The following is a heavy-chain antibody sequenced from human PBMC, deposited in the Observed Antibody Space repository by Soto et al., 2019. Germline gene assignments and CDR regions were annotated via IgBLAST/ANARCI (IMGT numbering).Heavy chain of an antibody. Sequence: QVQLVESGGGVVQPVRSLRLSCAASGFTFSSYAMHWVRQAPGKGLEWVAVISYDGSNKYYADSVKGRFTISRDNSKNMLYLQMNSLRAEDTAVYYCARDIAVAPYPPYNWFDPWGQGTLVTVSS. J-gene: IGHJ5*02. V-gene: IGHV3-30-3*01. CDR1: GFTFSSYA. D-gene: IGHD6-19*01. CDR2: ISYDGSNK. CDR3: ARDIAVAPYPPYNWFDP.